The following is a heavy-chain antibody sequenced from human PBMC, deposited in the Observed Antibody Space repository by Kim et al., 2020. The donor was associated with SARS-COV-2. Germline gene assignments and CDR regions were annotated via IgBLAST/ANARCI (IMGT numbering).Heavy chain of an antibody. V-gene: IGHV3-23*01. Sequence: GGSLRLSCAASGFTFSSYAMSWVRQAPGKWLEWVSAISGSGGSTYYADSVKGRFTISRDNSKNTLYLQMNSLRAEDTAVYYCAKDRKSSSPAYYFDYWGQGTLVTVSS. J-gene: IGHJ4*02. D-gene: IGHD6-6*01. CDR1: GFTFSSYA. CDR2: ISGSGGST. CDR3: AKDRKSSSPAYYFDY.